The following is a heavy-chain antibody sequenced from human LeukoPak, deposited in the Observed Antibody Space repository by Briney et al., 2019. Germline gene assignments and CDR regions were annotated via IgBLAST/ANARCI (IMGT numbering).Heavy chain of an antibody. Sequence: GGSLRLSCAASGFTVSSNYMSWVRQAPGKGLEWVSVIYSGGSTYYADSVKGRFTISRDNSKNTLYLQMNSLRAEDTAVYYCARDKTYYDSSGYFFGGPDVWGKGTTVTISS. CDR2: IYSGGST. CDR3: ARDKTYYDSSGYFFGGPDV. V-gene: IGHV3-66*01. D-gene: IGHD3-22*01. CDR1: GFTVSSNY. J-gene: IGHJ6*04.